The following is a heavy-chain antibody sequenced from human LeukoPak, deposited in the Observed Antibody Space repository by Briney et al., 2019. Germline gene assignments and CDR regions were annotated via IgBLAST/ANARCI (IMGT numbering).Heavy chain of an antibody. CDR2: IYYSGST. Sequence: SETLSLTCTVSGGSISSYYWSWIRQPPGKGLEWIGYIYYSGSTNYNPSLKSRVTISADTSKNQFSLKLSSVTAADTAVYYCARSDYQLPDRYFDYWGQGTLVTVSS. CDR3: ARSDYQLPDRYFDY. V-gene: IGHV4-59*08. J-gene: IGHJ4*02. CDR1: GGSISSYY. D-gene: IGHD2-2*01.